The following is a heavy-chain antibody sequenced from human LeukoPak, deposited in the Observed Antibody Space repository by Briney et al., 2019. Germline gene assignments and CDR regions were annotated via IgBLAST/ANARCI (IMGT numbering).Heavy chain of an antibody. CDR1: GFTFSSYS. V-gene: IGHV3-21*01. D-gene: IGHD5-18*01. Sequence: GGSLRLSCAVSGFTFSSYSMNWVRQAPGKGLEWVSSISSSSSYIYYADSVKGRFTISRDNAKNSLYLQMNSLRAEDTAVYYCARERGYSYGSSYYYYMDVWGKGTTVTVSS. CDR2: ISSSSSYI. J-gene: IGHJ6*03. CDR3: ARERGYSYGSSYYYYMDV.